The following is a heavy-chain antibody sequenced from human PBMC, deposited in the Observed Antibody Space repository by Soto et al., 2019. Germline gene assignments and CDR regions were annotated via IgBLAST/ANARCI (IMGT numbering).Heavy chain of an antibody. D-gene: IGHD3-3*01. CDR3: GSPRQGNYDFLSGYYALDQ. CDR1: GSSLSSSRSY. V-gene: IGHV4-39*01. Sequence: SXETLSLTSAVSGSSLSSSRSYWGWVRQPPGKGLEWIVSFYYTGGTYSTYYNPSLKSRVTISVDTSKSQFSLNLRSVTAADTAVYYCGSPRQGNYDFLSGYYALDQWGQGTLVTVSS. J-gene: IGHJ4*02. CDR2: FYYTGGT.